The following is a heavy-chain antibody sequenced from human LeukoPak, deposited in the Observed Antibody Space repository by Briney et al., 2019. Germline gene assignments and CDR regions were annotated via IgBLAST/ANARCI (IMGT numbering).Heavy chain of an antibody. CDR1: GGSFSGYY. CDR2: INHSGST. J-gene: IGHJ4*02. V-gene: IGHV4-34*01. CDR3: ARVPLWFGGFDY. Sequence: PSETLSLTCAVYGGSFSGYYWSWIRQPPGKGLEWIGEINHSGSTNYNPSLKSRVTISVDTSKNQFSLKLSSVTAADTAVYYCARVPLWFGGFDYWGQGTLVTVSS. D-gene: IGHD3-10*01.